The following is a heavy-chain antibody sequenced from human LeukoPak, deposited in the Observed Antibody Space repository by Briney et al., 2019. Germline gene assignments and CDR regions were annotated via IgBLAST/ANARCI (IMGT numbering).Heavy chain of an antibody. CDR1: GDSVSSNSAA. J-gene: IGHJ4*02. V-gene: IGHV6-1*01. Sequence: SQTLSLTCAISGDSVSSNSAAWNWIRQSPSRGLEWLGRTYYRSKWYFDYAVSVKSRISINPDTSKNQLSLQLNSVTPEDTAVYYVRAVWSTYGVGSPQGFDSWGQGTLVTVSS. D-gene: IGHD3-16*01. CDR2: TYYRSKWYF. CDR3: RAVWSTYGVGSPQGFDS.